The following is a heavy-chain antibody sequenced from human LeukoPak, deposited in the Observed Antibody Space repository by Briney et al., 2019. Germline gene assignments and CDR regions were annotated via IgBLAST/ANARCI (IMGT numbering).Heavy chain of an antibody. J-gene: IGHJ4*02. V-gene: IGHV1-2*02. CDR2: INPKSGAT. CDR3: ARDPGEKTWIQLWLPTYFDH. Sequence: GASVKVSCKASGYTFTAYYIHWVRQAPGQGLEWMAWINPKSGATNFVQKFHGRVTMTRDTSITTACMELSSLRSDDTAVYYCARDPGEKTWIQLWLPTYFDHWGQGTLVTVSS. D-gene: IGHD5-18*01. CDR1: GYTFTAYY.